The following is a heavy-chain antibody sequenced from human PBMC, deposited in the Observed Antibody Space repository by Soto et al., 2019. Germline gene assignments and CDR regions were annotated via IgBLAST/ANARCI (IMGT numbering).Heavy chain of an antibody. V-gene: IGHV3-33*01. J-gene: IGHJ6*03. CDR3: AREAVPRSYYYYYMDV. CDR2: IWYDGSNK. D-gene: IGHD4-17*01. Sequence: GGSLRLSCAASGFTFSSYGMHWVRQAPGKGLEWVAVIWYDGSNKYYADSVKGRFTISRDNSKNTLYLQMNSLRAEDTAVYYCAREAVPRSYYYYYMDVWGKGTTVTVSS. CDR1: GFTFSSYG.